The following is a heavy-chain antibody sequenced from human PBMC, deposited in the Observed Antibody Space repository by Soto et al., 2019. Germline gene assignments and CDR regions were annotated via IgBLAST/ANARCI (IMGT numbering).Heavy chain of an antibody. Sequence: SETLSLTCTVSGGSISSYYWSWIRQPPGKGLEWIGYIYYSGSTNYNPSLKSRVTISVDTSKNQFSLKLSSVTAADTAVYYCARGNWNDVRWFDPWGQGTLVTVSS. CDR1: GGSISSYY. V-gene: IGHV4-59*01. CDR2: IYYSGST. CDR3: ARGNWNDVRWFDP. J-gene: IGHJ5*02. D-gene: IGHD1-1*01.